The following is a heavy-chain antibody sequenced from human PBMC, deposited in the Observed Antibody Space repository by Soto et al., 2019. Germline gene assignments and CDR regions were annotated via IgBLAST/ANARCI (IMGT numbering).Heavy chain of an antibody. V-gene: IGHV1-46*01. D-gene: IGHD3-3*01. CDR1: GYTFTSYY. CDR2: INPSGGST. Sequence: ASVKVSCKASGYTFTSYYMHWVRQAPGQGLEWMGIINPSGGSTSYAQKFQGRVTMTRDTSTSTVYMELSSLRSEDTAVYYCAREAEPYYDFWSGYSYYHYGMDVWGQGTTVTVSS. J-gene: IGHJ6*02. CDR3: AREAEPYYDFWSGYSYYHYGMDV.